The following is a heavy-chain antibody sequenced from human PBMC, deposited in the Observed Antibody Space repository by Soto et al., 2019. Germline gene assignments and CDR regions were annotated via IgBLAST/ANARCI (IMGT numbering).Heavy chain of an antibody. V-gene: IGHV3-30*03. CDR2: ISYDGSNK. D-gene: IGHD3-9*01. Sequence: GGSLRLSCAASGFTFSSYGMHWVRQAPGKGLEWVAVISYDGSNKYYADSVKGRFTISRDNSKNTLYLQMNSLRAEDTAVYYCLDSDILTGYYPWGQGTLVTVSS. CDR3: LDSDILTGYYP. CDR1: GFTFSSYG. J-gene: IGHJ5*02.